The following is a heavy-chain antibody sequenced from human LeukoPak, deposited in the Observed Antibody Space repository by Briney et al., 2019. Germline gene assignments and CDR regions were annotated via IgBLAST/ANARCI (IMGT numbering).Heavy chain of an antibody. V-gene: IGHV4-34*01. Sequence: PSETPSLTCTVSGGSISSYYWSWIRQPPGKGLEWIGEINHSGSTNYNPSLKSRVTISVDTSKNQFSLKLSSVTAADTAVYYCARGRAIFGVVIIRGYYYYMDVWGKGTTVTVSS. CDR3: ARGRAIFGVVIIRGYYYYMDV. D-gene: IGHD3-3*01. J-gene: IGHJ6*03. CDR2: INHSGST. CDR1: GGSISSYY.